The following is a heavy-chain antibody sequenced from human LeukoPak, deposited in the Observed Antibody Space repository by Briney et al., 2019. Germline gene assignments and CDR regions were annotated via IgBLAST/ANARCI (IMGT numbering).Heavy chain of an antibody. CDR2: IYYSGST. CDR1: GFTFSSYA. Sequence: PGGSLRLSCAASGFTFSSYAMSWVRQAPGKGLEWIGSIYYSGSTYYNPSLKSRVTISVDTSKNQFSLKLSSVTAADTAVYYCARHSDTYGDRGPGYWGQGTLVTVSS. V-gene: IGHV4-39*01. D-gene: IGHD5-18*01. CDR3: ARHSDTYGDRGPGY. J-gene: IGHJ4*02.